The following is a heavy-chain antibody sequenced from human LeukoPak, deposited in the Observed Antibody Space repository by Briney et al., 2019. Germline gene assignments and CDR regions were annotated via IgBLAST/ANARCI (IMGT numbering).Heavy chain of an antibody. Sequence: LGGSLRLSCAASGFTVSSNYMSWVRQAPGKGLEWGSVIYSGGSTYYADSVKGRFTISRDNSKNTLYLQMNSLRAEDTAVYYCAVYPTYYYGSGSYWDYWGQGTLVTVSS. CDR2: IYSGGST. D-gene: IGHD3-10*01. J-gene: IGHJ4*02. CDR1: GFTVSSNY. V-gene: IGHV3-66*01. CDR3: AVYPTYYYGSGSYWDY.